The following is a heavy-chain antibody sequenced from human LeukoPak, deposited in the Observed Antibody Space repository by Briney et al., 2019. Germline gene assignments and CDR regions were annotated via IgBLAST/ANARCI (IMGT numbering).Heavy chain of an antibody. D-gene: IGHD1-14*01. CDR2: VHYSGSS. Sequence: PSETLSLTCSVSGDSISSYYWSWIRQSLGKGLEWIGYVHYSGSSNNNPSLKSRVTMSVDTSKNQFSLKLSSLTAADTAVYYCARGSTGQYDPWGQGILVTVSS. CDR1: GDSISSYY. V-gene: IGHV4-59*01. J-gene: IGHJ5*02. CDR3: ARGSTGQYDP.